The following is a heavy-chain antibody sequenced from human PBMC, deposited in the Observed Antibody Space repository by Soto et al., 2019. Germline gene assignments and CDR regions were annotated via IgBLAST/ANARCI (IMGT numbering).Heavy chain of an antibody. CDR3: AHSQCTSARCYGLDY. D-gene: IGHD2-2*01. V-gene: IGHV2-5*02. J-gene: IGHJ4*02. CDR1: GFSFSTSGVG. CDR2: IYWDDDK. Sequence: KESGPTLVKPTQTLTLTCTFSGFSFSTSGVGVGWIRQPPGRSLECLALIYWDDDKRYSPSLSSSLTITKDTSKNQVVLTMDNVDPVDTATYYCAHSQCTSARCYGLDYWGQGILVTVSS.